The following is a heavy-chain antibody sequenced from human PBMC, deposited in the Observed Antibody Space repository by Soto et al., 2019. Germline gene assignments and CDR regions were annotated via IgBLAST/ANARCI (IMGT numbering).Heavy chain of an antibody. D-gene: IGHD1-26*01. CDR3: AKLGANARYDAFVI. V-gene: IGHV3-30*18. Sequence: GGVMRLSCAASEVTFSSYGMHWVRQAPGKGLEWVAVISYDGSNKYYADSKKGRFTISRDNSKNTLYLQMNSLRAEDTAVYYYAKLGANARYDAFVIWGQGTMVTVSS. J-gene: IGHJ3*02. CDR2: ISYDGSNK. CDR1: EVTFSSYG.